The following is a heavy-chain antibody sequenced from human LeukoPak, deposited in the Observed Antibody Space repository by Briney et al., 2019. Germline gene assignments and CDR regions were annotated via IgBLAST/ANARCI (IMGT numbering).Heavy chain of an antibody. Sequence: QPGGSLRLSCAASGFTVTSNHMNWVRQAPGKGLEWVSIIYTGGTTHYADSLKDRFTISRDDSINTLYLQMNSLRAEDTAVYYCARDSSSYYFDYWGQGTLVTVSS. CDR2: IYTGGTT. V-gene: IGHV3-66*01. J-gene: IGHJ4*02. D-gene: IGHD6-6*01. CDR1: GFTVTSNH. CDR3: ARDSSSYYFDY.